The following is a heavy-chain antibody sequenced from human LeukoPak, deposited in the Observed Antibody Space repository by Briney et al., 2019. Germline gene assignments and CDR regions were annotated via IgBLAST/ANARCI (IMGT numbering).Heavy chain of an antibody. CDR3: ATDFWSGYSWSDYMDV. Sequence: ASVKISCKVSGYTFTDYYMHWVQQAPGKGLEWMGLVDPEDGETIYAEKFRGRVTITADTSTDTAYMELSSLGSEDTAVYYCATDFWSGYSWSDYMDVWGKGTTVTVSS. V-gene: IGHV1-69-2*01. J-gene: IGHJ6*03. CDR1: GYTFTDYY. D-gene: IGHD3-3*01. CDR2: VDPEDGET.